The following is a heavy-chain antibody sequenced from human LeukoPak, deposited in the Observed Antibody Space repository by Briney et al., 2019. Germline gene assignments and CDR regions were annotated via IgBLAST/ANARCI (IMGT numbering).Heavy chain of an antibody. Sequence: ASVKVSCKVSGYTLTELSMHWVRQAPGKGLEWMGGFDPEVGETIHAQKFQGRVTMTEDTSTDTAYMELSSLRSEDTAVYYCATRWAQWELLIGFDPWGQGTLVTVSS. V-gene: IGHV1-24*01. J-gene: IGHJ5*02. D-gene: IGHD1-26*01. CDR3: ATRWAQWELLIGFDP. CDR2: FDPEVGET. CDR1: GYTLTELS.